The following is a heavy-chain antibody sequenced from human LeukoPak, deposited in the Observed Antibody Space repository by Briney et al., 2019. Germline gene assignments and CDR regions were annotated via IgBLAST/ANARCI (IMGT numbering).Heavy chain of an antibody. Sequence: SETLSLTCTVSGGSISSYYWSWIRQPPGKGLEWIGYIYYSGSTNYNPSLKSRVTISVDTSKNQFSLKLSSVTAADTAVYYCAREYIAAAVDYWGQGTLVTVSS. J-gene: IGHJ4*02. CDR2: IYYSGST. CDR3: AREYIAAAVDY. CDR1: GGSISSYY. D-gene: IGHD6-13*01. V-gene: IGHV4-59*01.